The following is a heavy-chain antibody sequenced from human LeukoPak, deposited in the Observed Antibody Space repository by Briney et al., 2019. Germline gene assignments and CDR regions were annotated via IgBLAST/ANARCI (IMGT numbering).Heavy chain of an antibody. CDR3: AREWNYYTSGSKRVDAFDI. V-gene: IGHV4-59*01. D-gene: IGHD3-10*01. CDR1: GGSITNYY. J-gene: IGHJ3*02. Sequence: SETLSLTCTVSGGSITNYYWSWIRQPPGKGLEWIGNLYYSGSTNYNPSLKSRVTISEDRSKSQFSLKLSSVSAADTAVYYCAREWNYYTSGSKRVDAFDIWGQGTMVTVSS. CDR2: LYYSGST.